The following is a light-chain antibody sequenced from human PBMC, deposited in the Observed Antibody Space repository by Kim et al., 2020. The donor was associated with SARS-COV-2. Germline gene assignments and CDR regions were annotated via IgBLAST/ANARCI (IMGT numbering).Light chain of an antibody. CDR2: QDS. CDR1: KLGDKY. J-gene: IGLJ2*01. CDR3: QAWDRTTVV. Sequence: SYELTQSPSVSVSPGQTASITCSGDKLGDKYACWYQQKPGQSPVLVIYQDSKRPSGIPERFSGSNSGNTATLTISGTQAMDEADYYCQAWDRTTVVFGGGTQLTVL. V-gene: IGLV3-1*01.